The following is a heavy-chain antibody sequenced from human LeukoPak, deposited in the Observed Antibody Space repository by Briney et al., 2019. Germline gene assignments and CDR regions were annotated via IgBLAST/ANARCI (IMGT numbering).Heavy chain of an antibody. Sequence: ALVKVSCKVSGYTLTELSMHWVRQAPGKGLEWMGGFDPEDGETIYAQKFQGRVTMTEDTSTDTAYMELSSLRSEDTAVYYCATGHYYDSSGYSRDYWGQGTLVTVSS. D-gene: IGHD3-22*01. CDR2: FDPEDGET. CDR3: ATGHYYDSSGYSRDY. V-gene: IGHV1-24*01. J-gene: IGHJ4*02. CDR1: GYTLTELS.